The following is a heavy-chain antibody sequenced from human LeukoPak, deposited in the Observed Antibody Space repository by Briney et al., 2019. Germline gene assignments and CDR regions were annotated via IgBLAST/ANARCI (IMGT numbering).Heavy chain of an antibody. J-gene: IGHJ5*02. CDR3: TRNWGSDNWFDP. CDR1: GFTVSSNY. Sequence: EGSLRLSCAASGFTVSSNYMTWVRQAPGKGLEWVSVIYSGGSTYYADSVKGRFTISRDNSKNTLYLQMNSLRAEDTAVYYCTRNWGSDNWFDPWGQGTLVTVSS. D-gene: IGHD7-27*01. V-gene: IGHV3-53*01. CDR2: IYSGGST.